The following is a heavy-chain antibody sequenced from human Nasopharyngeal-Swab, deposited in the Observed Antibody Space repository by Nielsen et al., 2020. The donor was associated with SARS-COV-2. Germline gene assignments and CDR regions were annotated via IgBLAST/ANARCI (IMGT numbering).Heavy chain of an antibody. D-gene: IGHD3-22*01. Sequence: ASVKVSCKASGYTFTSYAMHWVRQAPGQRLEWMGWINAGNGNTKYSQKFQGRVTITRDTSASTAYMELSSLRSEDTAVYYCAGLLDYYDSSGYYGFFDYWGQGTLVTVSS. CDR3: AGLLDYYDSSGYYGFFDY. CDR2: INAGNGNT. J-gene: IGHJ4*02. CDR1: GYTFTSYA. V-gene: IGHV1-3*01.